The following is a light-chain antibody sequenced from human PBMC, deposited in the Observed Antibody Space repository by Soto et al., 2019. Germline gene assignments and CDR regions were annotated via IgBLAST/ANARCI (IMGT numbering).Light chain of an antibody. CDR3: QKYNSGPCT. CDR1: QGISNY. V-gene: IGKV1-27*01. Sequence: DIRLNQPQYSLSASVGDRVRRTSRASQGISNYLAWYQQKPGKVPNLLIYAASTLQSGVPSRFSASGSGTDFTLTISSLQPEDIATYYCQKYNSGPCTFGQGTKMDIK. J-gene: IGKJ2*02. CDR2: AAS.